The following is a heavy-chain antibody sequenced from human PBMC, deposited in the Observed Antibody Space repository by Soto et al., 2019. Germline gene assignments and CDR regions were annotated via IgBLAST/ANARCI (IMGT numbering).Heavy chain of an antibody. CDR2: ISGSGGST. CDR1: GFTFSSYA. V-gene: IGHV3-23*01. D-gene: IGHD3-10*01. Sequence: VQLLESGGGLVQPGGSLRLSCAASGFTFSSYAMSWVRQAPGKGLEWVSAISGSGGSTYYADSVKGRSIISRDNSKNTLYLQMNSLRVEDRAVYDCAKGNERVRGVMAGTFDIWGQGTMVTVSS. J-gene: IGHJ3*02. CDR3: AKGNERVRGVMAGTFDI.